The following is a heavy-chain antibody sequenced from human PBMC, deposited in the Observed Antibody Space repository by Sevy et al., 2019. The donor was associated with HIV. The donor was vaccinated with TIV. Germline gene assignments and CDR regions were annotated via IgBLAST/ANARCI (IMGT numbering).Heavy chain of an antibody. CDR1: GFTFSTYG. J-gene: IGHJ4*01. V-gene: IGHV3-33*01. Sequence: GGSLRLSCAASGFTFSTYGMHWVRQAPGKGLEWVAVIWFVGSNTYYADSVKGRFTISRDIAKNTLHLQMNSLRAEDTAVYYCARDLEFYDYGDYGPAFMPDYWGQEPWSPSPQ. CDR3: ARDLEFYDYGDYGPAFMPDY. D-gene: IGHD4-17*01. CDR2: IWFVGSNT.